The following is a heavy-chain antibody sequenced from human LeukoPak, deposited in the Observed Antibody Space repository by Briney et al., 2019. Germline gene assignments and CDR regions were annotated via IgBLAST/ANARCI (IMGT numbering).Heavy chain of an antibody. J-gene: IGHJ4*02. CDR3: ARDAGGGWYSK. D-gene: IGHD6-19*01. CDR2: FDPEDGET. Sequence: ASVKVSCKVSGYTLTELSMHWVRQAPGKGLEWMGGFDPEDGETIYAQKFQGRVTMTEDTSTSTAYMELRSLRSDDTAVYYCARDAGGGWYSKWGQGTLVTVSS. V-gene: IGHV1-24*01. CDR1: GYTLTELS.